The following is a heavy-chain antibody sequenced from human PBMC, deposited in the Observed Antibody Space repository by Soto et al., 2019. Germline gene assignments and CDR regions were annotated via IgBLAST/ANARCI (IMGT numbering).Heavy chain of an antibody. D-gene: IGHD2-15*01. V-gene: IGHV3-33*01. Sequence: ESGGGVVQPGRSLRLSCAASGFTFSSYGMHWVRQAPGKGLEWVAVIWYDGSNKYYADSVKGRFTISRDNSKNTLYLQMNSLRAEDTAVYYCARDDRVAATLVRMDVWGQGTTVTVSS. CDR3: ARDDRVAATLVRMDV. J-gene: IGHJ6*02. CDR2: IWYDGSNK. CDR1: GFTFSSYG.